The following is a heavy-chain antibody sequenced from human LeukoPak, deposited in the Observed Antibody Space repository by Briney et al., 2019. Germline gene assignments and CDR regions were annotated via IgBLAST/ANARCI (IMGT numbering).Heavy chain of an antibody. Sequence: GASVKVSCKASGYTFTSYGISWVRQAPGQGLEWMGWISAYNGNTNYAQKLQGRVTMTTDTSTSTAYMELRSLRSDDTAVYYCATPRAPYSPGAFDIWGQGTMVTVSS. CDR1: GYTFTSYG. CDR3: ATPRAPYSPGAFDI. CDR2: ISAYNGNT. J-gene: IGHJ3*02. V-gene: IGHV1-18*01. D-gene: IGHD2-21*01.